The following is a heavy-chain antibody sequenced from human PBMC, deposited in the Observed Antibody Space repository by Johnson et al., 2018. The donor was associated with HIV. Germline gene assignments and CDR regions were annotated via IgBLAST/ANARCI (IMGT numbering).Heavy chain of an antibody. CDR3: AKEYYYDSSGFPDAFDI. D-gene: IGHD3-22*01. V-gene: IGHV3-30*02. CDR1: GFTFSSYG. CDR2: IRYDGSKK. J-gene: IGHJ3*02. Sequence: QVLLVESGGGVVQPGGSLRLSCAASGFTFSSYGMHWVRQAPGKGLEWVALIRYDGSKKYYADSVKGRFTISRDNSKNTMDLQMNSLRAEDTAVYYCAKEYYYDSSGFPDAFDIWGQGTMVTVSS.